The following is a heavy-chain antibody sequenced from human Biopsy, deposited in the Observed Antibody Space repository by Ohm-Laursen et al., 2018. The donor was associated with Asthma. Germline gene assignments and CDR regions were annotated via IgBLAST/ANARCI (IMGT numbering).Heavy chain of an antibody. Sequence: TLSLTWSLSSGSGGYMRSGNYYWGWIRQPPGKGLEWIGSIYYSGTTYYNPSLESRVTVSADTSKNHFSLKLTSVTAADTAVYYCVRGSSSWHHGPFHYYYGLDVWGQGTTATVSS. J-gene: IGHJ6*02. CDR1: SGSGGYMRSGNYY. D-gene: IGHD6-13*01. CDR2: IYYSGTT. V-gene: IGHV4-39*01. CDR3: VRGSSSWHHGPFHYYYGLDV.